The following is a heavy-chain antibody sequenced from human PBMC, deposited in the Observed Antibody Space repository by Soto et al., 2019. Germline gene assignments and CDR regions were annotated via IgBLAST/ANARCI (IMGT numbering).Heavy chain of an antibody. Sequence: QVQLVESGGGLVNPGGSLRLSCAASGFTFSDYYMSWIRQAPGKGLEWIAYITYGGAVTYYADSVKGRFTISRDNAKKSLYLQMSSLRVEDTAVYYCARETSAKKPSNYFEHWGQGTLVTVSS. CDR1: GFTFSDYY. D-gene: IGHD2-2*01. CDR3: ARETSAKKPSNYFEH. J-gene: IGHJ1*01. CDR2: ITYGGAVT. V-gene: IGHV3-11*01.